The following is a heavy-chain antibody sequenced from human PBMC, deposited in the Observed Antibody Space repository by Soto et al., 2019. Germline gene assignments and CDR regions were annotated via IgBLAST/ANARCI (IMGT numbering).Heavy chain of an antibody. J-gene: IGHJ5*02. V-gene: IGHV1-3*04. CDR3: ARDPICTYTWNYARLNYLDP. Sequence: ASVKVSCKASGYTFTNSVIHWLRQAPGQTLEWMGWIHTAKGNTKYSQKFEARVTLTRDTAASTAYMELNSLRSDDTAVYYCARDPICTYTWNYARLNYLDPWGQGTLVTVSS. D-gene: IGHD1-7*01. CDR1: GYTFTNSV. CDR2: IHTAKGNT.